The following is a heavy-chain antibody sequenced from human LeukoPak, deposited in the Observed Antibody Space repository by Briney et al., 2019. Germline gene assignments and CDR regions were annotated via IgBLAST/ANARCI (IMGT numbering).Heavy chain of an antibody. CDR2: IYYSGST. V-gene: IGHV4-59*01. J-gene: IGHJ5*02. CDR3: ARVVYKNWFDP. Sequence: EWIGYIYYSGSTNYNPSLKSRVTISVDTSKNQFSLKLSSVTAADTAVYYCARVVYKNWFDPWGQGTLVTVSS. D-gene: IGHD5-24*01.